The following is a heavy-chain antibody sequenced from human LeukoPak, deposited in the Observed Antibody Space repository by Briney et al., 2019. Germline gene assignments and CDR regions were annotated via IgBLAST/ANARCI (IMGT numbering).Heavy chain of an antibody. J-gene: IGHJ4*02. Sequence: PGGSLRLSCAASGFTFSNAWMNWVRQAPGKGLEWLSYISSSSTIYYADSVKGRFTISRDNARNSLYLQMNSLRDEDTAVYYCARDEGVGARVYWGQGTLVTVSS. D-gene: IGHD3-10*01. CDR1: GFTFSNAW. CDR3: ARDEGVGARVY. V-gene: IGHV3-69-1*01. CDR2: ISSSSTI.